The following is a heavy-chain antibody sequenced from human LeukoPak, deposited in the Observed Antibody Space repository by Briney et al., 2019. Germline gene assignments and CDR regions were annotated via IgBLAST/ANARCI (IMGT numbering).Heavy chain of an antibody. CDR2: INHSGST. Sequence: SETLSLTCAVYGGSFSGYYWSWIRQPPGKGLEWIGEINHSGSTNYNPSLRSRVTISVDTSKNQFSLKLSSVTAADTAVYYCARFPGSAEYRHYYYMDVWGKGTTVTVSS. D-gene: IGHD2-15*01. CDR3: ARFPGSAEYRHYYYMDV. V-gene: IGHV4-34*01. CDR1: GGSFSGYY. J-gene: IGHJ6*03.